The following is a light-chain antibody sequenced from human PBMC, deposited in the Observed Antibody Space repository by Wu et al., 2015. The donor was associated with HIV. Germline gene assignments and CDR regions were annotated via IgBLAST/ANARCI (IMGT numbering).Light chain of an antibody. Sequence: DIQMTQTPSSLSASIGDTVTITCRASQHISNYLNWYQQKPGKAPKLLIYAASSLQSGVPSRFSGSGSGTDFTLTISSLQPEDFATYYCQQSYSTPAITFGQGTRLEIK. V-gene: IGKV1-39*01. J-gene: IGKJ5*01. CDR3: QQSYSTPAIT. CDR1: QHISNY. CDR2: AAS.